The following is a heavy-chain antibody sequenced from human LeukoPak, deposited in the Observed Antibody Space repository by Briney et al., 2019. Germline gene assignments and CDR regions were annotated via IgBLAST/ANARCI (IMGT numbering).Heavy chain of an antibody. CDR3: ARRASGHYYYMDV. J-gene: IGHJ6*03. CDR1: GASMNNYY. CDR2: IYTSEIT. D-gene: IGHD2-15*01. V-gene: IGHV4-4*09. Sequence: SETLSLTCTVSGASMNNYYWRWVRQSPGGGLEWVGYIYTSEITNYNPSLKSRVTMSLDTSKNQFSLKLYSVTAADTAVYYCARRASGHYYYMDVWGKGTTVTVSS.